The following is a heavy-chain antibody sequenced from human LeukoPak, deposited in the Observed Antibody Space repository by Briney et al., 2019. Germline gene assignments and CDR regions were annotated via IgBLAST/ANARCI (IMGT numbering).Heavy chain of an antibody. CDR3: ASNGSYSDFDY. J-gene: IGHJ4*02. Sequence: GGSLRLSCAASGFTFISYDMTWVRQAPGKGLWWVSVIYSGGSTYYADSVKGRFTISRDNSKNTLYLQMNSLRAEDTAVYYCASNGSYSDFDYWGQGTLVTVSS. CDR1: GFTFISYD. V-gene: IGHV3-53*01. D-gene: IGHD1-26*01. CDR2: IYSGGST.